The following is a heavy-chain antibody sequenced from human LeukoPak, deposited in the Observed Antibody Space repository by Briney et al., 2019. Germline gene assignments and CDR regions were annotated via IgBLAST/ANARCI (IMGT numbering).Heavy chain of an antibody. CDR3: AKKAVAPHDASDI. D-gene: IGHD6-19*01. CDR2: MSPDGSNK. CDR1: GFTFSSYG. J-gene: IGHJ3*02. V-gene: IGHV3-30*18. Sequence: PGGSLRLSCAASGFTFSSYGMRWVRQAPGKGLEWVAVMSPDGSNKYFGDSVKGRFTISRDNSKNTLYLQMNSLRAEDTALYYCAKKAVAPHDASDIWGQGTMVIVSS.